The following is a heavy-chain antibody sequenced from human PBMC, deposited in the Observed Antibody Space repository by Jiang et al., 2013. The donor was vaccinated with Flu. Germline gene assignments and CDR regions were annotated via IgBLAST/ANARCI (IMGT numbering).Heavy chain of an antibody. CDR2: IYPGDSDI. CDR1: GYNFTNYW. Sequence: SGAEVKEPGESLKISCKGSGYNFTNYWINWVRQMPGKGLEWMGIIYPGDSDIRYSPSFQGQVTISADKSISTAYLQWSSLKASDTAMYYCARHRERNDYGDGTWDYYGMDVWGQGTTVTVSS. D-gene: IGHD4-17*01. CDR3: ARHRERNDYGDGTWDYYGMDV. J-gene: IGHJ6*02. V-gene: IGHV5-51*01.